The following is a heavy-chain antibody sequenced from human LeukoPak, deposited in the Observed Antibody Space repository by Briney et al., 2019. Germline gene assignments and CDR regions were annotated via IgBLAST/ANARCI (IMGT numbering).Heavy chain of an antibody. J-gene: IGHJ5*02. CDR2: INPSGGST. V-gene: IGHV1-46*01. CDR1: GYNLTYNY. CDR3: APDAYH. Sequence: ASVKVSCKASGYNLTYNYMHWVRRAPGQGLEWMAAINPSGGSTTYAQKFQGRVTVTRDTSTSTVYMELSSLRSEDTAVYYCAPDAYHWGQGTLVTVSS.